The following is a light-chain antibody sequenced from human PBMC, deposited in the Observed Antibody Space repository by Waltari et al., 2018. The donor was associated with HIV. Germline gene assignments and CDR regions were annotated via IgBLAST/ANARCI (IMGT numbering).Light chain of an antibody. CDR1: SGDVGGYNY. J-gene: IGLJ2*01. CDR3: CSYAGSVTFVV. Sequence: QSVLTQPRSVSGSPGQSVTISCTGSSGDVGGYNYVSWYQQHPGKAPKLIIYDVSTRPSGVPARFSGSKSGNTASLTIFGLQAEDEADYYCCSYAGSVTFVVFGGGTKVTVV. V-gene: IGLV2-11*01. CDR2: DVS.